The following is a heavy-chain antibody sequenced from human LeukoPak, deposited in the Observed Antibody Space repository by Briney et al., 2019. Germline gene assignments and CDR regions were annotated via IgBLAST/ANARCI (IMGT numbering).Heavy chain of an antibody. CDR3: AKEHYGSGSYPYYYYGMDA. Sequence: GGSLRLSCAASGFTFSSYGMHWVRQAPGKGPEWVAVISYDGSNKYYADSVKGRFTISRDNSKNTLYLQMNSLRAEDTAVYYCAKEHYGSGSYPYYYYGMDAWGQGTTVTVSS. D-gene: IGHD3-10*01. J-gene: IGHJ6*02. CDR1: GFTFSSYG. V-gene: IGHV3-30*18. CDR2: ISYDGSNK.